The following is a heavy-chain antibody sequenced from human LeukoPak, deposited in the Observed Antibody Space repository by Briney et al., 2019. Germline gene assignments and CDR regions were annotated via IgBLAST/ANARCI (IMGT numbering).Heavy chain of an antibody. Sequence: GASVKVSCKASGYTFTSYGISWVRQAPGQGLEWMGWISAYNGNTNYAQKLQGRVTMTTDTSTSTAYMELRSLRSDDTAVYYCARDGRYSCSGGSCHYYYYGMDVWGQGTTVTVSS. CDR2: ISAYNGNT. CDR3: ARDGRYSCSGGSCHYYYYGMDV. CDR1: GYTFTSYG. V-gene: IGHV1-18*01. D-gene: IGHD2-15*01. J-gene: IGHJ6*02.